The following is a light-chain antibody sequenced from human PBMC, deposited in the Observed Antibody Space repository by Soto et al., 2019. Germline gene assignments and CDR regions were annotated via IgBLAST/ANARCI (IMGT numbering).Light chain of an antibody. Sequence: AIRMTQSPSSFSASTGDRVTITCRASQGISSYLAWYQQKPGKAPKLLIYAASTLQSGVPSRFSGSGSGTGFTLTISCLQSEDFATHYCQQYYSYPRAFGPGTKVDIK. CDR3: QQYYSYPRA. J-gene: IGKJ3*01. CDR1: QGISSY. CDR2: AAS. V-gene: IGKV1-8*01.